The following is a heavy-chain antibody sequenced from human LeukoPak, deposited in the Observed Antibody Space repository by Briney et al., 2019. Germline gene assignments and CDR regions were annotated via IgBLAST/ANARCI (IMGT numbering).Heavy chain of an antibody. CDR1: GFTFSSYW. D-gene: IGHD4-17*01. Sequence: GGSLRLSCAASGFTFSSYWMHWVRQAPGKGLVWVSRINSDGSSTSYADSVKGRFTISRDNAKNTLYLQMNSLRAEDTAVYYCARDPSYPYGDYDRFDYWGQGTLVTVSS. CDR3: ARDPSYPYGDYDRFDY. V-gene: IGHV3-74*01. J-gene: IGHJ4*02. CDR2: INSDGSST.